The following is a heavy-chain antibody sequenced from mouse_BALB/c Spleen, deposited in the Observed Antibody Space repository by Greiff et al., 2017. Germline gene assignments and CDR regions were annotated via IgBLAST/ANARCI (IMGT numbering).Heavy chain of an antibody. CDR1: GFTFSSYA. Sequence: DVMLVESGGGLVKPGGSLKLSCAASGFTFSSYAMSWVRQTPEKRLEWVASISSGGSTYYPDSVKGRFTISRDNARNILYLQMSSLRSEDTAMYYCAREGAYYRYDGQAWFAYWGQGTLVTVSA. CDR3: AREGAYYRYDGQAWFAY. CDR2: ISSGGST. D-gene: IGHD2-14*01. V-gene: IGHV5-6-5*01. J-gene: IGHJ3*01.